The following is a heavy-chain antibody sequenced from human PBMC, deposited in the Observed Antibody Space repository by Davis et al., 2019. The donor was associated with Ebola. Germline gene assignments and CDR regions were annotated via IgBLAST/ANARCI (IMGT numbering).Heavy chain of an antibody. J-gene: IGHJ4*02. D-gene: IGHD6-19*01. CDR2: FYYSGST. Sequence: MPSETLSLTCTVSGGSISSYYWSWIRQPPGKGLEWIGYFYYSGSTNYNPSLKSRVTISVDTSKNQFSLKLSSVTAADTAVYYCARAEGSGWYHKFWGQGNLVTVSS. CDR1: GGSISSYY. V-gene: IGHV4-59*08. CDR3: ARAEGSGWYHKF.